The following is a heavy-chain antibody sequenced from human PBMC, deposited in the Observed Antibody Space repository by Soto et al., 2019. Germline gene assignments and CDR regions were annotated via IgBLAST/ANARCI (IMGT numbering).Heavy chain of an antibody. CDR1: GGTFSSYT. J-gene: IGHJ4*02. CDR3: ASGGNEGPY. Sequence: QVQLVQSGAEVKKPGSSVKVSCKASGGTFSSYTISWVRQAPGQGLAWMGRIIPILGIANYAQKFQGRVTITADKSTSTAYMELSSLRSEDTAVYYCASGGNEGPYWGQGTLVTVSS. CDR2: IIPILGIA. V-gene: IGHV1-69*02. D-gene: IGHD5-12*01.